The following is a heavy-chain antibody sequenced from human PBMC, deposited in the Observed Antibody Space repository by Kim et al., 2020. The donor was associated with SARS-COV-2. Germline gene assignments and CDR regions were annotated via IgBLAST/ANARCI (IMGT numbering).Heavy chain of an antibody. CDR2: ISWNSGSI. CDR3: AKDSADNPYYYYVDD. CDR1: GFTFGAYA. D-gene: IGHD3-9*01. J-gene: IGHJ6*03. Sequence: GGSLRLSCAASGFTFGAYAMHWVRQAPGKGLEWVSGISWNSGSIAYADSVKGRFTISRDNAKNYLYLQMDSLRAEDTALYYCAKDSADNPYYYYVDDWGKGTTVTVSS. V-gene: IGHV3-9*01.